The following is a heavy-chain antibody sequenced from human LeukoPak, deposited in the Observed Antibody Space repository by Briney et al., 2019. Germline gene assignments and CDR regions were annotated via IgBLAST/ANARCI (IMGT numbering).Heavy chain of an antibody. D-gene: IGHD1-14*01. CDR2: IIPIFGIA. J-gene: IGHJ4*02. Sequence: SVKVSCKASGGTFSSYAISWVRQAPGQGLEWVGRIIPIFGIANYAQKFQGRVTITADKSTSTAYMELSSLRSEDTAVYYCARGSPTGTEWYFDYWGQGTLVTVSS. CDR3: ARGSPTGTEWYFDY. V-gene: IGHV1-69*04. CDR1: GGTFSSYA.